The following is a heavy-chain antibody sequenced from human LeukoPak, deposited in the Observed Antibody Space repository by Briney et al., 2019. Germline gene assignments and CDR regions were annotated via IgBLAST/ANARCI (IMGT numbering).Heavy chain of an antibody. V-gene: IGHV3-64D*09. CDR2: ISSDGGRT. D-gene: IGHD3-22*01. CDR3: ARVFTVIVVDALDI. Sequence: GGSLRLSCSASGFSFSSYAMHWVRQAPGKGLEYVSAISSDGGRTYYADSVKGRFTISRDNSKNTLYLQMSSLRAEDTAVYYCARVFTVIVVDALDIWGQGTMVTVSS. CDR1: GFSFSSYA. J-gene: IGHJ3*02.